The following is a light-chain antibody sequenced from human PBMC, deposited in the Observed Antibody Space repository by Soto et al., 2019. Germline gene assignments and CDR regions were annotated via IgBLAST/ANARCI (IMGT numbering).Light chain of an antibody. Sequence: DIQMTQSPSSVSAAVGYRVTITCRASQGISSWLAWYQQKPGKAPKLLIYAASSLQSGVPSRFSGSGSGTFFALPLSSLQPEYFETYYCQQSNSFLPTFGGGTKVEIK. J-gene: IGKJ4*01. CDR3: QQSNSFLPT. CDR2: AAS. CDR1: QGISSW. V-gene: IGKV1D-12*01.